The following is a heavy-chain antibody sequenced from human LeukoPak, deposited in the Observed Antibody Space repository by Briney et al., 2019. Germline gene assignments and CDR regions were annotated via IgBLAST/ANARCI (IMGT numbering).Heavy chain of an antibody. D-gene: IGHD5-12*01. J-gene: IGHJ4*02. CDR1: GGSISSGGYY. V-gene: IGHV4-31*03. CDR3: ARRGKMATIISRDY. CDR2: IYYSGST. Sequence: SETLSLTCTVSGGSISSGGYYWSWIRQHPGKGLEWIGYIYYSGSTYYNPSLKSRVTISVDTSKNQFSLKLSSVTAADTAVYFCARRGKMATIISRDYWGQGTLVTVSS.